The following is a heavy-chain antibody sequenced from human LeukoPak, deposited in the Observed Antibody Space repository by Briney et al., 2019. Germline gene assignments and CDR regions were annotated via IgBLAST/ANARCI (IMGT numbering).Heavy chain of an antibody. J-gene: IGHJ4*02. V-gene: IGHV4-39*01. CDR3: ASVDYNWNYFHF. CDR2: IFYSGNT. Sequence: SETLSLTCTVSGGSISSSSYFWGWVRQPPGKGLEWIGSIFYSGNTYYSPSLKSRVTISVDTSKNQFSLKLSSVTAADTAVYYCASVDYNWNYFHFWGQETLVTVSS. D-gene: IGHD1-20*01. CDR1: GGSISSSSYF.